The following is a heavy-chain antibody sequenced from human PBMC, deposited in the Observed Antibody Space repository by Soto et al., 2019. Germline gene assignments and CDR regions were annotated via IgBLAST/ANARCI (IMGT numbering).Heavy chain of an antibody. Sequence: QVQLQQWGAGLLKPSETLSLTCAVYGGSFSGYYWTWIRQPPGTGLEWLGEINHSGSTNYNPSLKGRVTISVDTSKNQFSLKLTSVTAADTAVYYWARDKITGLFDYWGQGTLVTVSS. D-gene: IGHD1-1*01. CDR3: ARDKITGLFDY. J-gene: IGHJ4*02. V-gene: IGHV4-34*01. CDR2: INHSGST. CDR1: GGSFSGYY.